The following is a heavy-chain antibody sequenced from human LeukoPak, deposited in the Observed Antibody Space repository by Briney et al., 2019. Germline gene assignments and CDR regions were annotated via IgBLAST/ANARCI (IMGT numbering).Heavy chain of an antibody. CDR3: ARGRMMGDFYNYVWGSDRYTGGAYRTYDAFDI. J-gene: IGHJ3*02. Sequence: ASVKVSCKASGYTFTSYDMNWVRQATGQGLEWMGWMNPNSGNTGYAQEFTGRVTMTRNTSISTAYMELSSLRSEDTAVYYCARGRMMGDFYNYVWGSDRYTGGAYRTYDAFDIWGQGTMVTVSS. CDR1: GYTFTSYD. V-gene: IGHV1-8*01. D-gene: IGHD3-16*02. CDR2: MNPNSGNT.